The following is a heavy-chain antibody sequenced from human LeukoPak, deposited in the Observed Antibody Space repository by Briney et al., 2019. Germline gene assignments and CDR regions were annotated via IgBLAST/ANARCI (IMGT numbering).Heavy chain of an antibody. CDR3: ARVRSQYGYFDY. Sequence: GGSLRLSRAASGFIVNRKYMTWVRQAPGKGLEGVSVIYSGGATYYGGSVKGRFTISRDNSKNTLYLQMNSLRAEDTAVYYCARVRSQYGYFDYWGQGTLVTVSS. CDR2: IYSGGAT. CDR1: GFIVNRKY. D-gene: IGHD2-8*01. J-gene: IGHJ4*02. V-gene: IGHV3-53*01.